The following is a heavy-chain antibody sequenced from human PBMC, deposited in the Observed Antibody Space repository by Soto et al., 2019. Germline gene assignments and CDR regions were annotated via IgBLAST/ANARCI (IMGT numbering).Heavy chain of an antibody. D-gene: IGHD3-22*01. Sequence: SGPTLVNPTQPLTLTCTFSGFSLSTSGMCVSWIRQPPGKALEWLALIDWDDDKYYSTSLKTRLTISKDTSKNQVVLTMTNMDPVDTATYYCARYYYDSSGLRTLFDYWGQGTLVTVSS. CDR2: IDWDDDK. V-gene: IGHV2-70*01. CDR3: ARYYYDSSGLRTLFDY. J-gene: IGHJ4*02. CDR1: GFSLSTSGMC.